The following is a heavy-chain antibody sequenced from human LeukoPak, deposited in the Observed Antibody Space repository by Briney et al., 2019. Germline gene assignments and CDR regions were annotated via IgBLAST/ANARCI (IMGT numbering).Heavy chain of an antibody. CDR2: IYTSGST. J-gene: IGHJ4*02. D-gene: IGHD6-13*01. CDR3: ASVSIAAAGTTGIDY. V-gene: IGHV4-4*07. CDR1: GGSISSYY. Sequence: SETLSLTCTVSGGSISSYYWSWIRQPAGKGLEWIGRIYTSGSTNYTPSLKSRVTMSVDTSKNQFSLKLSSVTAADTAVYYCASVSIAAAGTTGIDYWGQGTLVTVSS.